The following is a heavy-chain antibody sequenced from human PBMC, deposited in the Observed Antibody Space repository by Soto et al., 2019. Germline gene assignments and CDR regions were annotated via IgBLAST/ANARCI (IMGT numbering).Heavy chain of an antibody. D-gene: IGHD3-3*01. CDR2: IIPILGIA. J-gene: IGHJ3*02. CDR3: ARIPQYYDFWSGNLGAFDI. Sequence: GASVKVSCKASGGTFSSYTISWVRQAPGQGLEWMGRIIPILGIANYAQKFQGRVTITADKSTSTAYMELSSLRSEDTAVYYCARIPQYYDFWSGNLGAFDIWGQGTMVTVS. CDR1: GGTFSSYT. V-gene: IGHV1-69*02.